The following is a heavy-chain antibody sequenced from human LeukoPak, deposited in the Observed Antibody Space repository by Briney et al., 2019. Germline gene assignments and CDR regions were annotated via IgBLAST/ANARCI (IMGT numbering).Heavy chain of an antibody. CDR1: GYTFTVYY. CDR3: AREGTTGTTTDLDY. J-gene: IGHJ4*02. V-gene: IGHV1-2*02. D-gene: IGHD1-1*01. Sequence: ASVKVSCKASGYTFTVYYMHWVRQAPGQGLEWMGWISPNSGAANYAQNLQGRVTMTRDTSISTVYMELSRLRSDDTAVYYCAREGTTGTTTDLDYWGQGTLVTVSS. CDR2: ISPNSGAA.